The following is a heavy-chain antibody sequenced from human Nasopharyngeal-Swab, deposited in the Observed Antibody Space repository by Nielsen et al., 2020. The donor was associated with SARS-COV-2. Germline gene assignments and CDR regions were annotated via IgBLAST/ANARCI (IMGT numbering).Heavy chain of an antibody. CDR2: FSYSGTT. V-gene: IGHV4-39*01. CDR3: ASYYYDSSDYSYWFDP. Sequence: SETLSLTCTVSGDSISSNSYYWVWIRQSPGKGLEWIGSFSYSGTTYFNPSLKSRVTISVDTSKNQFSVKLSSVTAADTAVYYCASYYYDSSDYSYWFDPWGRGTLVTVSS. D-gene: IGHD3-22*01. J-gene: IGHJ5*02. CDR1: GDSISSNSYY.